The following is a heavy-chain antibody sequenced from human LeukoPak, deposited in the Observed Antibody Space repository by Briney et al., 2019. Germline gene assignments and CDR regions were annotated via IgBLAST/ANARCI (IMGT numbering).Heavy chain of an antibody. CDR1: GFTFSSDN. V-gene: IGHV3-21*01. CDR2: ISSSSTYI. Sequence: GGSLRLSCAASGFTFSSDNMNWVRQPRGKWLEWVSSISSSSTYIYYADSVKGRFTISRDNAKNSLFLQMNSLRADDTAVYYCARANGRYYYLDYWGQGTLVTVSS. J-gene: IGHJ4*02. CDR3: ARANGRYYYLDY. D-gene: IGHD1-26*01.